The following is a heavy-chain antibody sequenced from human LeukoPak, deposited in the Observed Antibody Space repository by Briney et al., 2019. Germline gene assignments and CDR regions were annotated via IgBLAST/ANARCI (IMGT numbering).Heavy chain of an antibody. CDR2: ISGRGDNT. V-gene: IGHV3-23*01. D-gene: IGHD2-15*01. Sequence: GGSLRLSCAASGFTVTNSAMAWARQAPGRGLEWVSAISGRGDNTYYADSVKGRFTMSRDNCKNTLYLQMNSLRADDTAVYYCANATPPNCSGGSCYLDYWGQGTLVTVSS. CDR3: ANATPPNCSGGSCYLDY. J-gene: IGHJ4*02. CDR1: GFTVTNSA.